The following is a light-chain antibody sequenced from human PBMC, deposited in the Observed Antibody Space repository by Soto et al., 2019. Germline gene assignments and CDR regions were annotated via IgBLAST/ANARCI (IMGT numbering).Light chain of an antibody. CDR2: GAS. CDR1: QGIRNF. V-gene: IGKV3-15*01. CDR3: QQSASWPWT. Sequence: EIVMTQSPATLSVSPGERATLSCRASQGIRNFLAWYQQKPGQAPRLLISGASTRATGIPARFSGSGSGTDVTLTISSLQSEDFAVYYCQQSASWPWTFGQGTKVEIK. J-gene: IGKJ1*01.